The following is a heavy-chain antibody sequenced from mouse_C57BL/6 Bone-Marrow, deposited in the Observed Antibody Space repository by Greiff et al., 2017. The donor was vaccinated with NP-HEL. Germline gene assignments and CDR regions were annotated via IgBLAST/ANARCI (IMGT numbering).Heavy chain of an antibody. D-gene: IGHD4-1*01. Sequence: DVKLVESGGGLVKPGGSLKLSCAASGFTFSDYGMHWVRQAPEKGLEWVAYISSGSSTIFYADTVKGRFTISRDNAKNTLFLQRTSLRSEDTAMYYCARTGTWYFDVWGTGTTVTVSS. CDR3: ARTGTWYFDV. CDR2: ISSGSSTI. V-gene: IGHV5-17*01. CDR1: GFTFSDYG. J-gene: IGHJ1*03.